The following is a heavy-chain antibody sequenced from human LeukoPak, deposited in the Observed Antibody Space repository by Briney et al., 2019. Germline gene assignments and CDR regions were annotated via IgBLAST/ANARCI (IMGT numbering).Heavy chain of an antibody. D-gene: IGHD1-26*01. CDR3: ARDILLRGFDY. CDR1: GFTFSSYA. V-gene: IGHV3-23*01. CDR2: ISGSGGSI. Sequence: GGSLRLSCAASGFTFSSYAMSWVRQAPGKGLEWVSAISGSGGSIYYADSVKGRFTISRDNSKNSLYLQMNSLKTEDTAVYYCARDILLRGFDYWGQGTLVTVSS. J-gene: IGHJ4*02.